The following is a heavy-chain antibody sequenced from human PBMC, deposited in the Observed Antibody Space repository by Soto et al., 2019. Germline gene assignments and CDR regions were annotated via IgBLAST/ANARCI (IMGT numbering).Heavy chain of an antibody. CDR1: HHSTTRGAYS. CDR2: IYYSGST. V-gene: IGHV4-31*03. CDR3: ARVAGSYGMDV. Sequence: QSVNNIIVHHSTTRGAYSWSWIRQHPGKGLEWIGYIYYSGSTYYNPSLKSRVTISVDTSKNQFSLKLSSVTAADTAVYYCARVAGSYGMDVWGQGTTVS. J-gene: IGHJ6*02.